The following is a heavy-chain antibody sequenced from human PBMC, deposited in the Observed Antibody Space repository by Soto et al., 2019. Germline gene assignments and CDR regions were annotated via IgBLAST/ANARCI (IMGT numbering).Heavy chain of an antibody. V-gene: IGHV4-31*03. CDR3: ARHNYDSSGTAVDV. CDR1: GGSISSGGYY. CDR2: IYYSGST. D-gene: IGHD3-22*01. Sequence: SETLSLTCTVSGGSISSGGYYWGWIRQHPGKGLGWIGYIYYSGSTYYNPSLKSRVTISVDTSKNQFSLKLSSVTAADTAVYYCARHNYDSSGTAVDVWGQGTTVTVSS. J-gene: IGHJ6*02.